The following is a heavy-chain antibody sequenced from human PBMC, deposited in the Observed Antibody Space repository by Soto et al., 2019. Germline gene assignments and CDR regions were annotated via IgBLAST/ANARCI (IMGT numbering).Heavy chain of an antibody. J-gene: IGHJ4*02. CDR1: GGSISGYY. Sequence: SETLSLTCTVSGGSISGYYWSWIRQPPGKGLEWIGYIYYSGSTNYNPSLKSRVSLSVDTSKNQFSLLLTSVTAADTAVYYYARGGSQRYYFDYWGQGTLVTVSS. D-gene: IGHD6-19*01. CDR3: ARGGSQRYYFDY. CDR2: IYYSGST. V-gene: IGHV4-59*01.